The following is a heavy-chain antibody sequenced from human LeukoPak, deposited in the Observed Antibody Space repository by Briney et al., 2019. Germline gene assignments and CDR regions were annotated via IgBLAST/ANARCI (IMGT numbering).Heavy chain of an antibody. CDR1: GFTFSSYG. J-gene: IGHJ4*02. CDR2: ISFDGSNK. D-gene: IGHD2-15*01. CDR3: AKSGLNRFDY. V-gene: IGHV3-30*18. Sequence: PGGSLRLSCAASGFTFSSYGMHWVRQAPGKGLEWVAIISFDGSNKYYADYVKGRFTISRDNSKNTLYLQMNSLRAEDTAVYYCAKSGLNRFDYWGQGTLVTVSS.